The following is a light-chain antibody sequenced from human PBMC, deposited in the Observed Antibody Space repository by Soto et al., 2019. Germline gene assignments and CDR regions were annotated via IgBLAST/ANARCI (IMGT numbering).Light chain of an antibody. CDR3: QQYNNWPT. Sequence: EIVLTQSPATLSLSPGGRATLSCRASQSVSLSLAWYQQKPGQAPRLLIYDASKRASGFPARFSGSGSGTDFTLTISRLEPDDFATYYCQQYNNWPTFGQGTRLEIK. CDR1: QSVSLS. J-gene: IGKJ5*01. CDR2: DAS. V-gene: IGKV3-11*01.